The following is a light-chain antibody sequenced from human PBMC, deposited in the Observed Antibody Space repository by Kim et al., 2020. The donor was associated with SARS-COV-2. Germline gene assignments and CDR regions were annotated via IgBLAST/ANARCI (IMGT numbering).Light chain of an antibody. Sequence: DIQMTQSPSSVSASIGDRVTITCRASQDISIWLAWYQQKPGKAPRLLIYSASTLLSGVPSRFGGSGSGTEFTLTISSLQPEDFAIYYCQQANTFPLTFGGGTKVDIK. J-gene: IGKJ4*01. V-gene: IGKV1D-12*01. CDR2: SAS. CDR3: QQANTFPLT. CDR1: QDISIW.